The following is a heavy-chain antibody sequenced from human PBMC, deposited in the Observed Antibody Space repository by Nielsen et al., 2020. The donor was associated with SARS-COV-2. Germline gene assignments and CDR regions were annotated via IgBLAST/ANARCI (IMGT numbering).Heavy chain of an antibody. V-gene: IGHV4-39*07. Sequence: RQAPGKGLEWIGSIYYSGSTYYNPSLKSRVTISVDTSKNQFSLKLSSVTAADTAVYYCARGRSRYCSSTSCLQYFQHWGQGTLVTVSS. CDR2: IYYSGST. CDR3: ARGRSRYCSSTSCLQYFQH. D-gene: IGHD2-2*01. J-gene: IGHJ1*01.